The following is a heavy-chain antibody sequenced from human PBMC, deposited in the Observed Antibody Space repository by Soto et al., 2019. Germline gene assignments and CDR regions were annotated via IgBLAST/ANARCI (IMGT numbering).Heavy chain of an antibody. V-gene: IGHV4-30-4*08. J-gene: IGHJ4*02. Sequence: TLSLTCTVSGASVSSGDYYWSSIRQSPGKGLEWIGYIYYSGDSYYNPSLKGRLTISIDTSKNQFSLILNSVTVADTAIYYCVGTGTTDDYWGRGTLVT. CDR3: VGTGTTDDY. CDR1: GASVSSGDYY. D-gene: IGHD4-17*01. CDR2: IYYSGDS.